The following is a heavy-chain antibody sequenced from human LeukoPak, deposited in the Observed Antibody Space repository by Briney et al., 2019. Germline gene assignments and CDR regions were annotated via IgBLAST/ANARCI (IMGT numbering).Heavy chain of an antibody. J-gene: IGHJ3*02. CDR3: ARAPDIMYAFDI. CDR1: GGSITSNIYS. D-gene: IGHD5/OR15-5a*01. V-gene: IGHV4-39*01. CDR2: LYYTGST. Sequence: RPSETLSLTCTVSGGSITSNIYSLGWIRQPPGKGLEWMGSLYYTGSTYYNPSLKSRVTISVDTSKNQVSLKLTSVTAADTAVYYCARAPDIMYAFDIWGQGTMVTVSS.